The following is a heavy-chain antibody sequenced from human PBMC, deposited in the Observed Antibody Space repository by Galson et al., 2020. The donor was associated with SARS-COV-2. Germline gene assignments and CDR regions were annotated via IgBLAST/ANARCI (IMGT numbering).Heavy chain of an antibody. Sequence: GGSLRLSCAASGSSFNNFAMPWVSQSPGKGLKWVEVISYEGSKQYYADSVKGRFTIPRDYSKDTLYLQMNNLRTEDTAIYYCAKINVFLWFGEGRWPIDYWGQGTLVTVSP. D-gene: IGHD3-10*01. CDR1: GSSFNNFA. J-gene: IGHJ4*02. V-gene: IGHV3-30-3*02. CDR3: AKINVFLWFGEGRWPIDY. CDR2: ISYEGSKQ.